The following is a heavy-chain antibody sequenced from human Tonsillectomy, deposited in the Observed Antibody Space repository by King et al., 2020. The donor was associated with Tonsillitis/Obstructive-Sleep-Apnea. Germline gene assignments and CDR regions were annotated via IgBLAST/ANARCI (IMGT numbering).Heavy chain of an antibody. CDR1: GGSISSYY. J-gene: IGHJ4*02. Sequence: VQLQESGPGLVKPSETLSLTCTVSGGSISSYYWSWIRQPPEKGLEWIGYIYYSGSTNYNPSLKSRVTISVETSKNQFSLKLSSVTAADTAVYYCARVTSGYYNILTGYSDEYYFDYWGQGTLVTVSS. V-gene: IGHV4-59*01. CDR2: IYYSGST. D-gene: IGHD3-9*01. CDR3: ARVTSGYYNILTGYSDEYYFDY.